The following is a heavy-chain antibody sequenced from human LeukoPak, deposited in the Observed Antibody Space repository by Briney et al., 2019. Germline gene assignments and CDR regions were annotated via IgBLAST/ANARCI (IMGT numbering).Heavy chain of an antibody. V-gene: IGHV3-23*01. CDR2: ISGSGGST. D-gene: IGHD3-22*01. CDR1: GFTFSSYA. CDR3: AKDLSSGHYYYYYMDV. J-gene: IGHJ6*03. Sequence: GGSLRLSCAASGFTFSSYAMSWVRQAPGKGLEWVSAISGSGGSTYYADSVKGRFTISRDNSKNTLYLQMNSLRAEDTAVYYCAKDLSSGHYYYYYMDVWGKGTTVTVSS.